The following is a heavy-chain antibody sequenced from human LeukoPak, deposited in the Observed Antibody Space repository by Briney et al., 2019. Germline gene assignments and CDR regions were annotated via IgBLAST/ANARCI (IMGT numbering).Heavy chain of an antibody. CDR3: ARAPVRVAAVGKYFDY. CDR1: GGSFSNYY. Sequence: SETLSLTCVVYGGSFSNYYWSWIRQPPGKGLEWIGEIDHSGSTNYNPSLKSRLTISVDTSKKQFSLKLSSVTAADTAVYYCARAPVRVAAVGKYFDYWGQGTLVTVSS. CDR2: IDHSGST. V-gene: IGHV4-34*01. J-gene: IGHJ4*02. D-gene: IGHD6-13*01.